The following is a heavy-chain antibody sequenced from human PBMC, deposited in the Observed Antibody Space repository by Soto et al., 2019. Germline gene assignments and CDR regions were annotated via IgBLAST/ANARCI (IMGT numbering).Heavy chain of an antibody. Sequence: ASVKVSCKASGYTFTNYAVHWVRQAPGQRLEWMGWINAGNGNTRFSQNLQGRVTITRDTSARTVYMELSSLRSEDTAVYYCARGHLAVVPVASWFYYMDVWGKGTTVTLSS. CDR2: INAGNGNT. V-gene: IGHV1-3*01. CDR1: GYTFTNYA. J-gene: IGHJ6*03. CDR3: ARGHLAVVPVASWFYYMDV. D-gene: IGHD2-2*01.